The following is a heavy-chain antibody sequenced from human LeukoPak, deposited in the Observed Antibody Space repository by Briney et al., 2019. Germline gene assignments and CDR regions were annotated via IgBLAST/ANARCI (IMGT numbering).Heavy chain of an antibody. J-gene: IGHJ4*02. CDR2: ISGSGGTT. CDR1: GFTFSSFA. D-gene: IGHD4-11*01. V-gene: IGHV3-23*01. CDR3: AKGTYSDYPAPSDF. Sequence: PGGSLRLSCAASGFTFSSFAMSWVRQAPGKGLEWVSAISGSGGTTYYADSVQGRFTISRDSSKNTLSLQMNSLRAEDTAVYYCAKGTYSDYPAPSDFWGQGTLVTVSS.